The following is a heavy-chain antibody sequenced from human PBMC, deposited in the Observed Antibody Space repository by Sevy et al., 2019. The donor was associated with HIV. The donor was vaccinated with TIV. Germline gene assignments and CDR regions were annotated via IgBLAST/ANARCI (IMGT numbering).Heavy chain of an antibody. D-gene: IGHD1-26*01. V-gene: IGHV3-23*01. J-gene: IGHJ3*02. CDR2: ISAKGGST. CDR3: PKDRVWDVGDVFEI. Sequence: GGYLRLSCAASGFTFRNYAMNWVRQAPGKGLEWVSAISAKGGSTYYADSVKGRFTISRDNSKNTLYLQMNSLRPEDTAVYYCPKDRVWDVGDVFEIWGQGTMVTVSS. CDR1: GFTFRNYA.